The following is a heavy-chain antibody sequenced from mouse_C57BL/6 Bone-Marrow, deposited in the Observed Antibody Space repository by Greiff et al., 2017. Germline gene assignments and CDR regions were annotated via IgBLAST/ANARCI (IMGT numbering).Heavy chain of an antibody. D-gene: IGHD1-1*01. CDR3: ARDGEGVLLDY. CDR2: INYDGSST. CDR1: GFTFSDYY. J-gene: IGHJ2*01. V-gene: IGHV5-16*01. Sequence: EVQLVESEGGLVQPGSSMKLSCTASGFTFSDYYMAWVRQVPEKGLEWVANINYDGSSTYYLDSLKSRFIISRDNAKNILYLQMSSLKTEDTATYYCARDGEGVLLDYWGQGTTLTVSS.